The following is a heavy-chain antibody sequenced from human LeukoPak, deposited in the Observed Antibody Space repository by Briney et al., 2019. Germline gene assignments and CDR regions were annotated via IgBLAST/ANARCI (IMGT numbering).Heavy chain of an antibody. CDR2: ICSNGDTT. CDR3: VKSRYYGSGTRYLFDY. D-gene: IGHD3-10*01. J-gene: IGHJ4*02. CDR1: GFTFSNYA. Sequence: GGSLRLSCSASGFTFSNYAMHWVRQAPGKGLEYVSVICSNGDTTYYADSVKGRFTISRDNSKNTLYLQMSSLRPEDAAVYYCVKSRYYGSGTRYLFDYWGQGTLVTVSS. V-gene: IGHV3-64D*06.